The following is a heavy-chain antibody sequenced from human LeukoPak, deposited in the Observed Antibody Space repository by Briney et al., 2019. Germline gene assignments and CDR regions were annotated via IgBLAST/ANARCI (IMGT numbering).Heavy chain of an antibody. J-gene: IGHJ6*02. CDR2: IIPILGIA. D-gene: IGHD4-23*01. CDR3: AREGSAQTTVVTHGYYGMDV. Sequence: GASVKVSCKASGGTFSSYAISWVRQAPGQGLEWMGRIIPILGIANYAQKFQGRVTMTRDTSTSTVYMELSSLRSEDTAVYYCAREGSAQTTVVTHGYYGMDVWGQGTTVTVSS. V-gene: IGHV1-69*04. CDR1: GGTFSSYA.